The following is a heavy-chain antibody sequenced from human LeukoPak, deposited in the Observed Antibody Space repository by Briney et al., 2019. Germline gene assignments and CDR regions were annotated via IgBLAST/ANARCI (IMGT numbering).Heavy chain of an antibody. D-gene: IGHD6-13*01. V-gene: IGHV3-20*03. CDR2: INWNGYST. CDR3: AKDIGGVAAYYMDV. J-gene: IGHJ6*03. Sequence: PGGSLRLSFAASGFTFDDYGMSWVRQAPGKGLEWVSGINWNGYSTGYADSVKGRFTISRDNAKNSLYLQMNSLRAEDTALYYCAKDIGGVAAYYMDVWGKGTTVTVSS. CDR1: GFTFDDYG.